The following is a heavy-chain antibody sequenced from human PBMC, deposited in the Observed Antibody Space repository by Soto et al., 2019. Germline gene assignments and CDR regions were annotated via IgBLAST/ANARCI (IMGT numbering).Heavy chain of an antibody. J-gene: IGHJ4*02. Sequence: SETLSLTCTVSGGSISSGGYYWSWIRQHPGKGLEWIGYIYYSGSTYYNPSLKSRVTISVDTSKNQFSLKLSSVTAADTAVYYCARDVLLWYSSALGYWGQGTLVTVSS. CDR1: GGSISSGGYY. CDR3: ARDVLLWYSSALGY. D-gene: IGHD6-19*01. V-gene: IGHV4-31*03. CDR2: IYYSGST.